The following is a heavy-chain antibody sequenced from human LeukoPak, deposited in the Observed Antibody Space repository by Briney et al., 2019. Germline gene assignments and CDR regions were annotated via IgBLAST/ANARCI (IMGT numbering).Heavy chain of an antibody. V-gene: IGHV4-59*08. CDR2: IYSTGST. CDR1: GGSINSYY. D-gene: IGHD2-15*01. J-gene: IGHJ4*02. Sequence: PSETLSLTCTVSGGSINSYYWSWIRQPPGKGLEWIGYIYSTGSTNYNPSLKSRVTMSVDTSMIQFSLKLNSVTAADTAVYYCARHGYCSGGSCYWDYWGQGTLVTVSS. CDR3: ARHGYCSGGSCYWDY.